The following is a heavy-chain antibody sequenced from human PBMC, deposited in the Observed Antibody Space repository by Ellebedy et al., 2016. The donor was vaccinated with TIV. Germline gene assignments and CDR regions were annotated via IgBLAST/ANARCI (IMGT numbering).Heavy chain of an antibody. V-gene: IGHV4-39*01. Sequence: MPGGSLRLSCTVSGGSISSSSYYWGWIRQPPGKGLEWIGSLYYSGSTYYNPSLKSRVTISVDTSKNQFSLKLSSVTAADTAVYYCARHVVAAASPMTYDAFDIWGQGTMVTVSS. D-gene: IGHD6-13*01. CDR2: LYYSGST. CDR1: GGSISSSSYY. CDR3: ARHVVAAASPMTYDAFDI. J-gene: IGHJ3*02.